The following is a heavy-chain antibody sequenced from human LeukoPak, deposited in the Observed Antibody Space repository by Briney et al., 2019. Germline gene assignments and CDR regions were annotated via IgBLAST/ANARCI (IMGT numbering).Heavy chain of an antibody. Sequence: PSETLSLTCAVYGGSFSGYYWSWIRQPLGKGLEWIGEINHSGSTNYNPSLKSRVTISVDTSKNQFSLKLSSVTAADTAVYYCARPYYDSSGYDYWGQGTLVTVSS. J-gene: IGHJ4*02. CDR1: GGSFSGYY. CDR2: INHSGST. D-gene: IGHD3-22*01. V-gene: IGHV4-34*01. CDR3: ARPYYDSSGYDY.